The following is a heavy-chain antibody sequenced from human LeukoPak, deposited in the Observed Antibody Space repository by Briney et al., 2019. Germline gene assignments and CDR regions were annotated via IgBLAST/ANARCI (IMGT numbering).Heavy chain of an antibody. CDR1: GYTFTSYD. CDR3: ARYSGWNDAFDI. D-gene: IGHD6-19*01. V-gene: IGHV1-8*01. CDR2: MNPNSGNT. Sequence: ASVKVSCKASGYTFTSYDINWERQATGQGLEWMGWMNPNSGNTGYAQKFQGRVTMTRNTSISTAYMELSSLKSEDTAVYYCARYSGWNDAFDIWGQGTMVTVSS. J-gene: IGHJ3*02.